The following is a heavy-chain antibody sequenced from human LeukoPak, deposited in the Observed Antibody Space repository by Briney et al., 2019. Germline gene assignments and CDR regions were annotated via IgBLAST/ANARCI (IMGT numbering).Heavy chain of an antibody. D-gene: IGHD1-26*01. Sequence: GGSLRLSCAASGFTFSSYEMNWIRQAPGKGLEWVSYISSSGSTIYYADSVKGRFTISRDNSKNTLYLQMNSLRAEDTAVYYCAKQLVGATRYFEYWGQGTLVTVSS. CDR3: AKQLVGATRYFEY. J-gene: IGHJ4*02. CDR1: GFTFSSYE. V-gene: IGHV3-48*03. CDR2: ISSSGSTI.